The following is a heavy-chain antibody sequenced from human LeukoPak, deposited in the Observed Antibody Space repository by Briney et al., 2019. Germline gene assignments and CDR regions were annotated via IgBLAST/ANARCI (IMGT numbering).Heavy chain of an antibody. Sequence: SQTLSLTCTVSGGSISSGGYYWSWIRQHPGKGLEWIGYIYYSGSTYYNPSLKSRVTISVDTSKNQFSLKLSSATAADTAVYYCARETPLGSGYWPRFDYWGQGTLVTVSS. CDR1: GGSISSGGYY. CDR2: IYYSGST. J-gene: IGHJ4*02. CDR3: ARETPLGSGYWPRFDY. V-gene: IGHV4-31*03. D-gene: IGHD3-3*01.